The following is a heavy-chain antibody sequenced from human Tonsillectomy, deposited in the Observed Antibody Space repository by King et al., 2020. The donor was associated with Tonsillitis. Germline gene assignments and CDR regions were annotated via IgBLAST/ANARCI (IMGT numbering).Heavy chain of an antibody. V-gene: IGHV3-53*04. CDR3: ASGAAYYDYGMDV. CDR2: IYNGGST. J-gene: IGHJ6*02. D-gene: IGHD1-26*01. Sequence: VQLVESGGGLVQPGGSLRLSCAASGFTVSNNYMSWVRQAPGKGLEWVSVIYNGGSTYYADSVKGRFTISRHNSKNTLYLQMNSLRAEDTAVYYCASGAAYYDYGMDVWGQGTTVTVSS. CDR1: GFTVSNNY.